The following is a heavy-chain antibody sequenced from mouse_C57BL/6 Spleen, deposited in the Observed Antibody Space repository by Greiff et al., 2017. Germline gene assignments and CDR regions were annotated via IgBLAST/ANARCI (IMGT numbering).Heavy chain of an antibody. J-gene: IGHJ2*01. V-gene: IGHV1-15*01. CDR2: IDPETGGT. Sequence: QVQLQQSGAELVRPGASVTLSCKASGYTFTDYDMHWVKQTPVHGLEWIGAIDPETGGTAYNQKFKGKAILTADKSSSTAYMELRSLTSEYSAVYYCTRPNCGSSTYYFDYWSQGTTLTVSS. CDR1: GYTFTDYD. D-gene: IGHD1-1*01. CDR3: TRPNCGSSTYYFDY.